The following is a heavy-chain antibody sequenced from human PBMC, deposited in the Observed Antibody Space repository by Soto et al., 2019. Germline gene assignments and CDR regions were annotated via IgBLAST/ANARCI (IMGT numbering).Heavy chain of an antibody. J-gene: IGHJ6*02. CDR1: GFTFSSYG. CDR2: ISYDGSNK. CDR3: AKDLERVAPYYYYGMDV. V-gene: IGHV3-30*18. Sequence: GGSRKLSWAASGFTFSSYGMHWVRQAPGKGLEWVAVISYDGSNKYYADSVKGRFTISRDNSKNTLYLQMNSLRAEDTAVYYCAKDLERVAPYYYYGMDVWGQGTTVTVSS.